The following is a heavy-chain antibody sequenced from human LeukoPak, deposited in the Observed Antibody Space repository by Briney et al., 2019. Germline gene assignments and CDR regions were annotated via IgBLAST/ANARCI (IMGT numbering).Heavy chain of an antibody. CDR3: ARGSYSGYAHYYYYMDV. CDR2: IIPIFGTA. J-gene: IGHJ6*03. D-gene: IGHD5-12*01. CDR1: GGTFSSYA. Sequence: SVKVSCKASGGTFSSYAISWVRQAPGQGLEWMGGIIPIFGTANYAQKFQGRVTITADKSTSTAYMELSSLRSEDTAVYYCARGSYSGYAHYYYYMDVWGKGTTVTVSS. V-gene: IGHV1-69*06.